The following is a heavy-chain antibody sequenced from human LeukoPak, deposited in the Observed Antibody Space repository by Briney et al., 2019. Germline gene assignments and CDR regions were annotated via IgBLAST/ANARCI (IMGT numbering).Heavy chain of an antibody. Sequence: GGSLRLSCAASGFTFSSYEMNWVRQAPGKGLEGVSYISSSGSTIYYADSVKGRFTISRDNAKNSLYLQMNSLRAEDTAVYYCARDPLDYYDSSGYQPTGDAFDIWGQGTMVTVSS. CDR1: GFTFSSYE. J-gene: IGHJ3*02. D-gene: IGHD3-22*01. CDR3: ARDPLDYYDSSGYQPTGDAFDI. CDR2: ISSSGSTI. V-gene: IGHV3-48*03.